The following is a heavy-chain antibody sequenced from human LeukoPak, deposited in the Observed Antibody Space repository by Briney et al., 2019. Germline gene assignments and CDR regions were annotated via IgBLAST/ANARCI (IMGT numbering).Heavy chain of an antibody. CDR1: GFTFSDYY. CDR3: AREESSGWYSKRPFDY. Sequence: MSGGSLRLSCAASGFTFSDYYMSWIRQAPGKGLEWVSYISSSGSTIYYADSVKGRFTISRDNAKNSLYLQMNSLRAEDTAVYYCAREESSGWYSKRPFDYWGQGTLVTVSS. CDR2: ISSSGSTI. J-gene: IGHJ4*02. D-gene: IGHD6-19*01. V-gene: IGHV3-11*04.